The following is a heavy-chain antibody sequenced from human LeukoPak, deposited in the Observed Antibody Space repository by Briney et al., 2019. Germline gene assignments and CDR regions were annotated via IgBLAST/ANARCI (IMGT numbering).Heavy chain of an antibody. CDR1: GLTFSSYA. D-gene: IGHD6-13*01. CDR2: ISGCGGIT. CDR3: ATLKAGQQRGSFDL. Sequence: GGSLRLSCGASGLTFSSYAMSWVPQAPGERLEWVSAISGCGGITYYAHSVKGRFINSRNNSKNTLYLQMNSLEAEDKAVYYCATLKAGQQRGSFDLWGQGTLVTVSS. J-gene: IGHJ5*02. V-gene: IGHV3-23*01.